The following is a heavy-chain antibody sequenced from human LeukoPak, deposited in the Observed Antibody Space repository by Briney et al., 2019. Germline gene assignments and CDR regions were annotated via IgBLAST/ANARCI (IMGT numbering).Heavy chain of an antibody. CDR3: ARWPMIFGVVISGGFDP. CDR2: IYYSGST. D-gene: IGHD3-3*01. CDR1: GGSISSHY. V-gene: IGHV4-59*11. J-gene: IGHJ5*02. Sequence: PSETLSLTCTVSGGSISSHYWSWIRQPPGKGLEWIGYIYYSGSTNYNPSLKSRVTISVDTSKNQFSLKLSSVTAADTAVYYCARWPMIFGVVISGGFDPWGQGTLVTVSS.